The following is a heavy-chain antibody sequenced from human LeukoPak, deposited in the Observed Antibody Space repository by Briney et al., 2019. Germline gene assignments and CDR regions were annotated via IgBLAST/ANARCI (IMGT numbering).Heavy chain of an antibody. CDR1: GGTFSSYA. CDR3: ASLSPGGPSYTEYYFDY. V-gene: IGHV1-69*06. CDR2: IIPIFGTA. Sequence: ASVTVSCKASGGTFSSYAISWVRQAPGQGLEWMGGIIPIFGTANYAQKFQGRVTITADKSTSTAYMELSSLRSEDTAVYYCASLSPGGPSYTEYYFDYWGQGTLVTVSS. J-gene: IGHJ4*02. D-gene: IGHD1-26*01.